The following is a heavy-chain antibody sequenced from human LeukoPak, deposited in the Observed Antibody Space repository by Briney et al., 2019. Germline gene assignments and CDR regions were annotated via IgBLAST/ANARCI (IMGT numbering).Heavy chain of an antibody. CDR2: ITVSGGGT. J-gene: IGHJ4*02. D-gene: IGHD1-1*01. Sequence: GGSLRLSCAASGFTFNNYAMSWVRQAPGKGLEWVSTITVSGGGTFYADSVKGRFTVSRDNSKNTVYLQMSNLRAEDTAVYYCAKTGPYFFDYRGQGTLVTVSS. V-gene: IGHV3-23*01. CDR3: AKTGPYFFDY. CDR1: GFTFNNYA.